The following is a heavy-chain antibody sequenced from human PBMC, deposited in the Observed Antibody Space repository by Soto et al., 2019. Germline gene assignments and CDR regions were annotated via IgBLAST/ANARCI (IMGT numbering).Heavy chain of an antibody. CDR1: GFTFSNHA. CDR3: ARDAGRHYGSSTSCLYFFNH. Sequence: EVQLLESGGALVQTGGSLRLSCAASGFTFSNHAMNWVRQAPGKGLEWVSTISVSGRTYYADSVKGRFTISRDNSKKTLDLHLKRLRAEVKAVYHCARDAGRHYGSSTSCLYFFNHWGQRTLVIVSS. D-gene: IGHD2-2*01. V-gene: IGHV3-23*01. J-gene: IGHJ4*02. CDR2: ISVSGRT.